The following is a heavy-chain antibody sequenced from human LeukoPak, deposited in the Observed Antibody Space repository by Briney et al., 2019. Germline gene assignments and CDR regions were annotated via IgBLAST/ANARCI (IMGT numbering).Heavy chain of an antibody. Sequence: ASVKVSCKASGYTFTGYYMHWVRQAPGQGLEWMGWINPNSGGTNYAQKFQGRVTMTRDTSISTAYMELSRLRSDDAAVYYCARDHPHGEYYYDSSGYPVGPWGQGTLVTVSS. CDR3: ARDHPHGEYYYDSSGYPVGP. CDR1: GYTFTGYY. D-gene: IGHD3-22*01. J-gene: IGHJ5*02. V-gene: IGHV1-2*02. CDR2: INPNSGGT.